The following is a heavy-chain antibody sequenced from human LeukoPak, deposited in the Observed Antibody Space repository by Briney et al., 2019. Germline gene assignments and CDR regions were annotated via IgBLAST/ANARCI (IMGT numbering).Heavy chain of an antibody. CDR2: FFTSGTT. D-gene: IGHD5-18*01. V-gene: IGHV4-4*07. CDR1: GGSISNYY. CDR3: ARDLGGYSSGSYFYVMDV. J-gene: IGHJ6*04. Sequence: PSETLSLTCTVSGGSISNYYWSWIRQPAGKGLEWIGRFFTSGTTNYNPSLKSRVTMSVDTSENQFSLKLTSVTAADTAVYYCARDLGGYSSGSYFYVMDVWGKGTTVTVSS.